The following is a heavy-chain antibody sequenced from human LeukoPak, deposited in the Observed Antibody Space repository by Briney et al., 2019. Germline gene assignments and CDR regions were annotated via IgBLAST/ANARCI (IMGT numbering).Heavy chain of an antibody. CDR1: GGSISSSSYY. CDR3: ATLIVGATRSDY. V-gene: IGHV4-39*01. D-gene: IGHD1-26*01. J-gene: IGHJ4*02. CDR2: IYYSGST. Sequence: SETLSLTCTVSGGSISSSSYYWGWIRQPPGKGLEWIGSIYYSGSTYYNPSLKSRVTTSVDTSKNQFSLKLSSVTAADTAVYYCATLIVGATRSDYWGQGTLVTVSS.